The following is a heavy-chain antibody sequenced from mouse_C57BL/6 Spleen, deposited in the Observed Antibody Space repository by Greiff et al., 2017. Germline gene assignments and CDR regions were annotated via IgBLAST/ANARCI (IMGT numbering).Heavy chain of an antibody. CDR2: INPGRGGT. CDR3: ARSAIYYGNYGGFDY. Sequence: VQLQQSGAELVRPGTSVKVSCKASGYAFTNYLIEWVKQRPGQGLEWIGVINPGRGGTNYNEKFKGKATLTADKSSSTAYMQLSSLTSEDSAVYFCARSAIYYGNYGGFDYWGQGTTLTVSS. V-gene: IGHV1-54*01. CDR1: GYAFTNYL. D-gene: IGHD2-1*01. J-gene: IGHJ2*01.